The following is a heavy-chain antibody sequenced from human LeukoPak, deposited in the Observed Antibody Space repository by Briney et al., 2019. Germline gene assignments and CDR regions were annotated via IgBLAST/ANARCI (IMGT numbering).Heavy chain of an antibody. J-gene: IGHJ5*02. Sequence: GESLKISCKGSGYSFTSYWIGWVRQMPGKGLEWMGIIYPGDSDIRYSPSFQGQVTISADKSISTAYLQWSSLKASDTAMYYCARLGVTMPSPTYNWFDPWGQGTLVAVSS. CDR1: GYSFTSYW. CDR3: ARLGVTMPSPTYNWFDP. CDR2: IYPGDSDI. D-gene: IGHD4/OR15-4a*01. V-gene: IGHV5-51*01.